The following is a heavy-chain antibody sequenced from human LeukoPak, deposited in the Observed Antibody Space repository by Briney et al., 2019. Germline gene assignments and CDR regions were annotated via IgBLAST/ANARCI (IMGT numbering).Heavy chain of an antibody. CDR2: ISWNSGSI. J-gene: IGHJ6*02. Sequence: GGSLRFSCAASGFTFDDYAMHWVRQAPGKGLEWVSGISWNSGSIGYADSVKGRFTISRDNAKNSVYLQMDSLRVEDTAVYYCTRDYRGKDVWGRGTTVTVSS. V-gene: IGHV3-9*01. CDR3: TRDYRGKDV. CDR1: GFTFDDYA. D-gene: IGHD3-16*02.